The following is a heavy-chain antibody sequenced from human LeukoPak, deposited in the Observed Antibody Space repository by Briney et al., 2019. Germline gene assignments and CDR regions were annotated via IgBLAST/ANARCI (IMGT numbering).Heavy chain of an antibody. CDR1: GYTFTSYY. J-gene: IGHJ6*02. Sequence: ASVKVSCKTSGYTFTSYYMHWVRQAPGQGLEWMGRIIPILGIANYAQKFRGRVTITADKSTSTAYMELSSLRSEDTAVYYCARDYGGNSAYYYYGMDVWGQGTTVTVSS. D-gene: IGHD2-21*02. CDR3: ARDYGGNSAYYYYGMDV. V-gene: IGHV1-69*04. CDR2: IIPILGIA.